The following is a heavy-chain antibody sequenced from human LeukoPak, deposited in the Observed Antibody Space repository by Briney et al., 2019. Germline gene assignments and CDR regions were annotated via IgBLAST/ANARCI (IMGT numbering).Heavy chain of an antibody. CDR2: ISGNAVAT. J-gene: IGHJ6*03. D-gene: IGHD2-15*01. CDR1: GLTFSNFG. Sequence: GGSLRLSCAASGLTFSNFGMSWVRQAPGKGLEWVSTISGNAVATYYADSVKGRFTISRDNSKNTLYLQINSLEAEDTAIDYCAKRGSGTLLPTYYYYMDVWGKGTTVTVSS. CDR3: AKRGSGTLLPTYYYYMDV. V-gene: IGHV3-23*01.